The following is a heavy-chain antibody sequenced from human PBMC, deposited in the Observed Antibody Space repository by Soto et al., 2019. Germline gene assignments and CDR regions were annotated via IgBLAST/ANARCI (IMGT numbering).Heavy chain of an antibody. CDR1: GGTFSSYT. CDR3: ARDSDTAMVYYYGMDV. CDR2: IIPILGIA. Sequence: QVQLVQSGAEVKKPGSSVKVSCKASGGTFSSYTISWVRQAPGQGLEWMGRIIPILGIANYAQKFQGRVTITAGKSTSTAYMELSSLRSEDTAVYYCARDSDTAMVYYYGMDVWGQGNTVTVSS. J-gene: IGHJ6*02. V-gene: IGHV1-69*08. D-gene: IGHD5-18*01.